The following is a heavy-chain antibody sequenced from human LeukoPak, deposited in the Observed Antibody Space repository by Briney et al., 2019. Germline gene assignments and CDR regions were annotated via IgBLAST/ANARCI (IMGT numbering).Heavy chain of an antibody. Sequence: XXSXXAXGXTXXSYWMHWVRHAPGKGLVWXSLINSDGSTTRYADSVKGRLTISRDNAKNTLYLQVNSLRAEDTAVYYCARGVGVRYFDWSLPWGQGTLVTVSS. CDR2: INSDGSTT. V-gene: IGHV3-74*01. CDR1: GXTXXSYW. J-gene: IGHJ5*02. CDR3: ARGVGVRYFDWSLP. D-gene: IGHD3-9*01.